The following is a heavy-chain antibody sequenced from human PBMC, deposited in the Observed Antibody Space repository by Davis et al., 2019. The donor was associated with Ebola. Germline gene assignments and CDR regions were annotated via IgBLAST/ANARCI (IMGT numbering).Heavy chain of an antibody. D-gene: IGHD4-17*01. J-gene: IGHJ5*02. V-gene: IGHV3-30*02. CDR2: IRYDGSNK. CDR3: ARDQGDYVNWLDP. Sequence: GGSLRLSCAASGFTFSSYGMHWVRQAPGKGLEWVAFIRYDGSNKYYADSVKGRFTISRDNSKNTLYLQMNSLRDEDTAVYYCARDQGDYVNWLDPWGQGTLVTVSS. CDR1: GFTFSSYG.